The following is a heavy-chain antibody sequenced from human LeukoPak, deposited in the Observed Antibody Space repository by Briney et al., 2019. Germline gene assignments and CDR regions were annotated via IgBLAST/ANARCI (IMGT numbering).Heavy chain of an antibody. D-gene: IGHD4-17*01. V-gene: IGHV3-23*01. J-gene: IGHJ4*02. CDR2: ISGSGGST. CDR3: AQSLDSTVYYFDY. Sequence: GGSLRLSCAASGFTFSSYAMSWVRQAPGKGLEWVSAISGSGGSTYYADSVKGRFTISRDNSKNTLYLQMNSQRAEDTAVYYCAQSLDSTVYYFDYWGQGTLVTVSS. CDR1: GFTFSSYA.